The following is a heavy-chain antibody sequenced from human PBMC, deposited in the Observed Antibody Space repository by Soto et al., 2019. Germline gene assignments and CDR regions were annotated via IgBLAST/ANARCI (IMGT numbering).Heavy chain of an antibody. V-gene: IGHV3-23*01. Sequence: GGSLRLSCAASGFTFSSYAMSWVRQAPGKGLEWVSAISGSGGSTYYADSVKGRFTISRDNSKNTLYLQMNSLRAEDTAVYYCANYDSSGYYGDYFDYWGQGTLVTVSS. CDR1: GFTFSSYA. J-gene: IGHJ4*02. D-gene: IGHD3-22*01. CDR2: ISGSGGST. CDR3: ANYDSSGYYGDYFDY.